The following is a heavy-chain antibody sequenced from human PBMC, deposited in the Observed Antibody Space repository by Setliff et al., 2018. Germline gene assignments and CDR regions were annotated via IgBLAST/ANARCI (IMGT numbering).Heavy chain of an antibody. CDR1: GYTFTSYA. Sequence: RASVKVSCKASGYTFTSYAVHWVRQAPGQRLEWMGWINAGNGNTKYAQKLQGRVTLTTDTSTGTAYMEVRSLRSDDTAQYYCVRDRAAIVVGPPTAAFDIWGQGTMVTVSS. V-gene: IGHV1-3*01. J-gene: IGHJ3*02. CDR3: VRDRAAIVVGPPTAAFDI. D-gene: IGHD2-2*01. CDR2: INAGNGNT.